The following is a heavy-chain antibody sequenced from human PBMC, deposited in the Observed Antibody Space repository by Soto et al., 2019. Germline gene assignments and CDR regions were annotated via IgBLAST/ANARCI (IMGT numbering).Heavy chain of an antibody. CDR1: GGSISISSYY. CDR3: ARHLTGSYGSYFDY. CDR2: IYYSWST. Sequence: SETLSLTSTVSGGSISISSYYWGWIRQPPETGLEWIESIYYSWSTYYNPSLKNRVTISVDTSKNQFSLKLSSVPAADTAVYYCARHLTGSYGSYFDYWGQGTLVIVSS. V-gene: IGHV4-39*01. J-gene: IGHJ4*02. D-gene: IGHD1-26*01.